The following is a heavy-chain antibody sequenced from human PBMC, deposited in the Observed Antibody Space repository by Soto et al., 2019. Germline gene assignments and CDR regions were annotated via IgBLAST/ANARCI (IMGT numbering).Heavy chain of an antibody. CDR2: MTSSDRST. V-gene: IGHV3-23*01. CDR1: GFTFSSYA. CDR3: AQSRWEWLA. Sequence: EVQLLESGGGLVQPGGSLRLSCVASGFTFSSYAMTWVRQAPGKGLEWVSSMTSSDRSTYYADSVKGRFTISRDNSKNTLYLQMNSLRVDDTAVYYCAQSRWEWLAWGQGTLVTVSS. D-gene: IGHD6-19*01. J-gene: IGHJ5*02.